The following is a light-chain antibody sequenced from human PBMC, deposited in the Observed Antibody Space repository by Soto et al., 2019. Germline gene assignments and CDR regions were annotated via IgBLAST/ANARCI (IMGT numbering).Light chain of an antibody. J-gene: IGLJ3*02. CDR3: SSYAASNNFYFV. V-gene: IGLV2-8*01. CDR1: SSDVGGYNY. Sequence: QSVLTQPPSASESPGQSVTNSCTGTSSDVGGYNYVSWYQQYPGRAPKLMIYEVTKRPSGVPDRFSGSKSGNTASLTVSGLQAEDEADYYCSSYAASNNFYFVFGGGTKVTVL. CDR2: EVT.